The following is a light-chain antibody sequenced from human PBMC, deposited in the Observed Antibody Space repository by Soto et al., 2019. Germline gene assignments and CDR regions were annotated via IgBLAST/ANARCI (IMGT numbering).Light chain of an antibody. V-gene: IGLV2-8*01. Sequence: QSVLTQPPSASGSPGQSVTISCTGTSSDVGGYNYVSWYQQHPGKAPKLMISEVSKRPSGVPDRFSGSKSGNTASLTVSGLKAEDGADYYCSSFAGNNNLVFGGGTKLTVL. J-gene: IGLJ2*01. CDR1: SSDVGGYNY. CDR3: SSFAGNNNLV. CDR2: EVS.